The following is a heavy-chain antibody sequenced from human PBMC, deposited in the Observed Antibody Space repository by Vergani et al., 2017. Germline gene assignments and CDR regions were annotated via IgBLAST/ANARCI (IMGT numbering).Heavy chain of an antibody. CDR2: VNQDGSEK. Sequence: EVQLLESGGGIVKPGGSLRLSCVASGFSFRNAWMSWVRQAPGKGLEWVANVNQDGSEKYYVDSVRGRFTISRDNAKNSIYLQMNSLRAEDTAVYFCVRVPLIRRGSGNYGIKNYHGMDVWGQGTTVNVSS. D-gene: IGHD3-10*01. J-gene: IGHJ6*01. V-gene: IGHV3-7*01. CDR1: GFSFRNAW. CDR3: VRVPLIRRGSGNYGIKNYHGMDV.